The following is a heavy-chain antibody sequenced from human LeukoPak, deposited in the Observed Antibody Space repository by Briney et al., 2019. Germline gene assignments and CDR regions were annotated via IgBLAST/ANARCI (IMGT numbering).Heavy chain of an antibody. D-gene: IGHD3-22*01. CDR1: GFTFSSYA. V-gene: IGHV3-23*01. CDR2: ISGSGGST. J-gene: IGHJ4*02. CDR3: AKDKHLIVVVTPFDY. Sequence: PRGSLRLSCAASGFTFSSYAMSWVRQAPGKGLEWVSAISGSGGSTYYADSVKGRFTISKDNSKNTLYLQMNSLRAVDTAVYYCAKDKHLIVVVTPFDYWGQGTLVTVSS.